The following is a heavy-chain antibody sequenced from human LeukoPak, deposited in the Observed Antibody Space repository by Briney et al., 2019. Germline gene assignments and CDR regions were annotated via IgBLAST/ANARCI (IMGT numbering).Heavy chain of an antibody. J-gene: IGHJ4*02. Sequence: GGSLRLCCAASGFTFSRYAMSWVRQAPGKGLEWVSAISGSGGRTYYADSVKGRFTISRDNSKNTLYLQMNSLRAEDTAVYYCAKESVRYCSGGSCYGGPGGIDYWGQGTLVSVSS. V-gene: IGHV3-23*01. D-gene: IGHD2-15*01. CDR2: ISGSGGRT. CDR1: GFTFSRYA. CDR3: AKESVRYCSGGSCYGGPGGIDY.